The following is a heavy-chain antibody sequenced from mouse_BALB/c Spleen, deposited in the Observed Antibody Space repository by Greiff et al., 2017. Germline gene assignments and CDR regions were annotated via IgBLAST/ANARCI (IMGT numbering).Heavy chain of an antibody. V-gene: IGHV1-14*01. CDR2: INPYNDGT. Sequence: EVQLQQSGPELVKPGASVKMSCKASGYTFTSYVMHWVKQKPGQGLEWIGYINPYNDGTKYNEKFKGKATLTSDKSSSTAYMELSSLTSEDSAVYYCARSRGSAWFAYWGQGTLVTVSA. D-gene: IGHD3-1*01. CDR1: GYTFTSYV. CDR3: ARSRGSAWFAY. J-gene: IGHJ3*01.